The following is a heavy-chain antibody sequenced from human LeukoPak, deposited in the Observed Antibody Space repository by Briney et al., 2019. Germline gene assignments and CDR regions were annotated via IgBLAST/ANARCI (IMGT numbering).Heavy chain of an antibody. CDR2: IYTSGST. CDR3: ASEGKLTGYFGGLGFNY. J-gene: IGHJ4*02. V-gene: IGHV4-61*02. Sequence: SETLSLTCTVSGGSISSGSYYWSWIRQPAGKGLEWIGRIYTSGSTNYNPSLKSRVTISVDTSKNQFSLKLSSVTAADTAVYYCASEGKLTGYFGGLGFNYWGQGILVTVSS. D-gene: IGHD6-19*01. CDR1: GGSISSGSYY.